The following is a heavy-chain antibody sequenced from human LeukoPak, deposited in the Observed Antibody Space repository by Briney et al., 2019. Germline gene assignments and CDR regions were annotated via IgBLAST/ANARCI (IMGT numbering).Heavy chain of an antibody. V-gene: IGHV4-31*03. D-gene: IGHD2-2*01. CDR3: ARVSCSSTSCYESGGYYYYGMDV. CDR1: GSSVSSGGYY. J-gene: IGHJ6*02. CDR2: IYYSGST. Sequence: PSQTLSLTCTVSGSSVSSGGYYWSWIRQHPGKGLEWIGYIYYSGSTYYNPSLKSRVTISVDTSKNQFSLKLSSVTAADTAVYYCARVSCSSTSCYESGGYYYYGMDVWGQGTTVTVSS.